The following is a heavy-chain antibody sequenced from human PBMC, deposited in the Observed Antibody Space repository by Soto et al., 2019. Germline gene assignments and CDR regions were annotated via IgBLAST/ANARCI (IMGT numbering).Heavy chain of an antibody. CDR2: IHGTRSII. V-gene: IGHV3-48*01. CDR1: GFTFSTHA. Sequence: EVQLVESGGGLVQPGGSLRLSCAVSGFTFSTHAMNWVRQAPGKGLEWVAYIHGTRSIIYYADSVKGRFTISRDNAKNSLFLQMVSLRVEDTAVYYCARDARNAVYDYWGQGTLVTVSS. D-gene: IGHD1-1*01. J-gene: IGHJ4*02. CDR3: ARDARNAVYDY.